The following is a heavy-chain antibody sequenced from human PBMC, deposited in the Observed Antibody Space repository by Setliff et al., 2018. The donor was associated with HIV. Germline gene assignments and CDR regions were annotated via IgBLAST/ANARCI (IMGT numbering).Heavy chain of an antibody. CDR3: TRDGGEY. J-gene: IGHJ4*02. CDR2: IYPDSNNT. V-gene: IGHV3-48*01. D-gene: IGHD3-16*01. CDR1: GFTFSDYP. Sequence: GGSLRLSCAASGFTFSDYPMNWVRQAPGKGLEGVSHIYPDSNNTDYADSVRGRFTISRDNSKNTLYLQMNGLRVDDTALYYCTRDGGEYWGEGTLVTVSS.